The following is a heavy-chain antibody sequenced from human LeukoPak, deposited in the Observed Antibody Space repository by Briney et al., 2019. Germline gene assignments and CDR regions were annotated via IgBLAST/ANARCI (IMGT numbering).Heavy chain of an antibody. CDR3: ARTSKVTSVMDH. D-gene: IGHD3-16*01. V-gene: IGHV3-13*04. CDR2: IDTAGNT. CDR1: GFTFSSYD. J-gene: IGHJ4*02. Sequence: PGGSLRLSCAASGFTFSSYDMHWVRQATGKGLEWVSAIDTAGNTFYPGSVRGRFTISRENAKNSLYLQMNNVRAGDTAVYYCARTSKVTSVMDHWGQGALVTVSS.